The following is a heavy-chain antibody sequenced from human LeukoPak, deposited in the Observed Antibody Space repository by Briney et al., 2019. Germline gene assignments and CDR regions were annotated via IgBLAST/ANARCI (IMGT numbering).Heavy chain of an antibody. Sequence: ASVKVSCKASGYTFTSYYMHWVRQAPGQGLEWMGVINPSGGSTSYAQKLQGRVTMTRDTSTSTVYMELSSLTSEDTAVFYCARDKVGAPSLLNYWGQGTLVTVSS. V-gene: IGHV1-46*01. CDR1: GYTFTSYY. J-gene: IGHJ4*02. D-gene: IGHD1-26*01. CDR2: INPSGGST. CDR3: ARDKVGAPSLLNY.